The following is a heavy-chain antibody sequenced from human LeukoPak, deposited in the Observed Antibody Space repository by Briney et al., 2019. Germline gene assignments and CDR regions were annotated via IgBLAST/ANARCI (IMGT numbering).Heavy chain of an antibody. J-gene: IGHJ6*03. Sequence: GGSLGLSCAASGFTFSTYAMSWVRQAPGKGLQWVSSISGSGSTTYYTDSVKGRFTVSRDNSKNTLYLQMNSLRAEDTAVYYCAKCPAPGAHYYYYYLDVWGKGTTVIVSS. CDR2: ISGSGSTT. CDR1: GFTFSTYA. D-gene: IGHD4/OR15-4a*01. V-gene: IGHV3-23*01. CDR3: AKCPAPGAHYYYYYLDV.